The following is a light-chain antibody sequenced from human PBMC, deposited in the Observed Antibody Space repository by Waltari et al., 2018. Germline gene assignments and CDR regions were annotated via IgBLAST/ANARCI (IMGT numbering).Light chain of an antibody. CDR3: QVWDSNSDHVV. CDR1: NIERKS. J-gene: IGLJ2*01. Sequence: SYVLTQPPPVSVAPGQTARITWDGNNIERKSVPWVQQKPGQAPVLVVYDDSARPSGVPERFSGYNSGNTATLTISRVEVGDEADYHCQVWDSNSDHVVFGGGTKLTVL. CDR2: DDS. V-gene: IGLV3-21*02.